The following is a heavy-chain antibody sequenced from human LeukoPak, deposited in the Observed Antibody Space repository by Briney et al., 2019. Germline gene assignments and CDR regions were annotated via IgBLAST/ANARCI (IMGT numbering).Heavy chain of an antibody. J-gene: IGHJ4*02. V-gene: IGHV1-46*01. D-gene: IGHD3-22*01. CDR1: GYTFTRHY. Sequence: ASVKVSCKASGYTFTRHYIQWVRQAPGQGLEWMGIINPSGGSTSYAQKFQGRVTLTRDTSTSTVYMELSSLRSEDTAVYYCARDEGHYYYDSSGSDYWGQGTLVTVSS. CDR2: INPSGGST. CDR3: ARDEGHYYYDSSGSDY.